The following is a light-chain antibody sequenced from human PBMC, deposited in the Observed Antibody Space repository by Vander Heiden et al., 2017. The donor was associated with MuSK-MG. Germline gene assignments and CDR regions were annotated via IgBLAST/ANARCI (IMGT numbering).Light chain of an antibody. J-gene: IGKJ4*01. CDR3: QQYGSSPALT. Sequence: EIVFTHPPVTLSLSPGERVTHSCRASQIVSSSYLAWYQQKPGQAPRHLIYGASSRATGIPDRFSGSGSGTDFTLTISRLEPEDFAVYYCQQYGSSPALTFGGGTKVEIK. CDR1: QIVSSSY. CDR2: GAS. V-gene: IGKV3-20*01.